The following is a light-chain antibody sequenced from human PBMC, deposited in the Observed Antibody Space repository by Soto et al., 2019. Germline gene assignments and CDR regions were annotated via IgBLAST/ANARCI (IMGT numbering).Light chain of an antibody. CDR3: RQYGNRPPKP. V-gene: IGKV3-15*01. J-gene: IGKJ1*01. CDR1: QSVSSN. CDR2: GAS. Sequence: SPGTLSLTPGERATLSCRASQSVSSNLAWYQQKPGKAPRLLIYGASTRDTGIPARFSGSGSGTEFTLTISSLQSEDVAIYYCRQYGNRPPKPLGQGSK.